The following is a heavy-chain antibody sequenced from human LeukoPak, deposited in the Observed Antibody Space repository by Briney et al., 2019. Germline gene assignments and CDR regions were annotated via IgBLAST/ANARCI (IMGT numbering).Heavy chain of an antibody. V-gene: IGHV3-23*01. J-gene: IGHJ4*02. CDR2: ISSSGGST. Sequence: GGSLRLSCAASGFTFDDYAMHWVRQAPGKGLEWVSSISSSGGSTYYADSVKGRFTISRDNSKNTLYLQMNSLRAEDTAVYYCAKDSPHSGWYGQMDNWGQGTLVTVSS. CDR1: GFTFDDYA. D-gene: IGHD6-19*01. CDR3: AKDSPHSGWYGQMDN.